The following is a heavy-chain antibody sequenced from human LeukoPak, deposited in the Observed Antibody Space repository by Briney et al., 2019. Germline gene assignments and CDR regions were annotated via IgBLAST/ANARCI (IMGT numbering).Heavy chain of an antibody. V-gene: IGHV3-66*01. CDR2: IYSGGNT. J-gene: IGHJ4*02. Sequence: GGSLRLSCAASGFTVSSNYMSWVRQAPGKGLECVSVIYSGGNTYYADSVKGRFTISRDNSRNTLYLQMNTLRAEDTAVYYCAKGISRDIVVVPTEPPDYWGQGTLVTVSS. D-gene: IGHD2-2*01. CDR3: AKGISRDIVVVPTEPPDY. CDR1: GFTVSSNY.